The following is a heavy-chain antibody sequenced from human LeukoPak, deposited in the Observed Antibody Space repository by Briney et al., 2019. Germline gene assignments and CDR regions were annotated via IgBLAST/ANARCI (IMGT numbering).Heavy chain of an antibody. J-gene: IGHJ5*02. V-gene: IGHV3-48*01. CDR2: ISSSSTTM. Sequence: TGGPLRLSCAASGFTFSSYSMNWVRQAPGKGLEGVSYISSSSTTMYYADSVKGRFTISRDNAKNSLYLQMNSLRAEDTAVYYCVRAYYDSSASWWWFDPWGQGTLVTVSS. D-gene: IGHD3-22*01. CDR1: GFTFSSYS. CDR3: VRAYYDSSASWWWFDP.